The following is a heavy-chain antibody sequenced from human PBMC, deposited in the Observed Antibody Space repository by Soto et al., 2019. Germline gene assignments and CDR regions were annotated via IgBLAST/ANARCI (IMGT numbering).Heavy chain of an antibody. V-gene: IGHV3-48*03. CDR2: ISSSGSTI. CDR1: GFTFSSYE. Sequence: GGSLRLSCAASGFTFSSYEMSWVRQAPGKGLEWVSYISSSGSTIYYADSVKGRFTISRDNAKNSLYLQMNSLRAEDTAVYYCARDHSSGWYEFHSGVDYWGQGTLVTVSS. D-gene: IGHD6-19*01. CDR3: ARDHSSGWYEFHSGVDY. J-gene: IGHJ4*02.